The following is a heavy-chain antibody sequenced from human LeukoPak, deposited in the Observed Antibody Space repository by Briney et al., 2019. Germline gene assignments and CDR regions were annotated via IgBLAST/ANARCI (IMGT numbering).Heavy chain of an antibody. J-gene: IGHJ4*02. V-gene: IGHV4-34*01. CDR3: ARGRGSGSYYAY. CDR2: INHSGST. CDR1: GGSFSGYY. D-gene: IGHD1-26*01. Sequence: SETLSLTCAVYGGSFSGYYWSWIRQPPGKGLEWIGEINHSGSTNYNPSLKSRVTISVDTSKNQFSLKLSSVTAADTAVYYCARGRGSGSYYAYWGQETLVTVSS.